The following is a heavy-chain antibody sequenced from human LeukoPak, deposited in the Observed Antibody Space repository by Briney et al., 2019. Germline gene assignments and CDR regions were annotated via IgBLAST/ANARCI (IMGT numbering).Heavy chain of an antibody. V-gene: IGHV3-20*04. D-gene: IGHD3-10*01. CDR2: INWNGGST. J-gene: IGHJ4*02. Sequence: GGSLRLSCAASGFTFADYGMSWVRQAPGKGLEWVSGINWNGGSTGYADSVKGRFTISRDNAKNSLYLQMNSLRAEDTALYYCARVPYYYGSKNSDCWGQGTLVTVSS. CDR1: GFTFADYG. CDR3: ARVPYYYGSKNSDC.